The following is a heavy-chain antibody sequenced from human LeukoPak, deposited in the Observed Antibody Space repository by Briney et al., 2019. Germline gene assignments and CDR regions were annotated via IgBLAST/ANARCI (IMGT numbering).Heavy chain of an antibody. J-gene: IGHJ5*02. CDR2: INPKSGDT. Sequence: GASVKVSCKTSGYSFTDYYMHWVRQAPGQGLEWMGWINPKSGDTSSAQKFQGRVTMTRDPSITTVYMEVRWLTSDDTAIYYCARADRVDGGPYLIGPWGQGTLVTVSS. D-gene: IGHD3-16*01. CDR3: ARADRVDGGPYLIGP. V-gene: IGHV1-2*02. CDR1: GYSFTDYY.